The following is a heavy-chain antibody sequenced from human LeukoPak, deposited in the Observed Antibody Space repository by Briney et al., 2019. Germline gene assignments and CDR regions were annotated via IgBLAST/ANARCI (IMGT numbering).Heavy chain of an antibody. Sequence: ASVKVSCKASGYTFTTYGISWVRQAPGQGLQWMGWISACNGNTNYAQKLQDRVTMTTDTSTSTAYMELRSLRSDDTAVYYCARGVRFGELLDYWGQGTLVTVSS. CDR2: ISACNGNT. D-gene: IGHD3-10*01. J-gene: IGHJ4*02. CDR1: GYTFTTYG. CDR3: ARGVRFGELLDY. V-gene: IGHV1-18*01.